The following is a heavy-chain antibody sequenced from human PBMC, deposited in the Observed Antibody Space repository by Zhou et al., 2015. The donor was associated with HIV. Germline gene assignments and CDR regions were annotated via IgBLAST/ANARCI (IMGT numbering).Heavy chain of an antibody. D-gene: IGHD7-27*01. CDR3: AREGWGSWYFDL. J-gene: IGHJ2*01. Sequence: QVQLVQSGSEVKKPGSSVKVSCKASGGTLSGSDISWVRQAPGQGLEWMGGITPLFDIEEYAEKFQGRVTITADKSTNTAYMELSSLRSEDTAAYYCAREGWGSWYFDLWGRGTLVSVSS. CDR1: GGTLSGSD. V-gene: IGHV1-69*17. CDR2: ITPLFDIE.